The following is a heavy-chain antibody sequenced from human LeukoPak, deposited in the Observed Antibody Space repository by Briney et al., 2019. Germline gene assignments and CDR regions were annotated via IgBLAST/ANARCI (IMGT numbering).Heavy chain of an antibody. Sequence: SETLSLTCTVSGGSVSRSPYYWGWIRQPPGKGLEWIGEINHSGSTNYSPSLKSRVTISVDTSKNQFSLKLSSVTAADTAVYYCARPYYYDTWGQGTMVTVSS. CDR1: GGSVSRSPYY. CDR2: INHSGST. V-gene: IGHV4-39*07. CDR3: ARPYYYDT. D-gene: IGHD3-10*01. J-gene: IGHJ3*02.